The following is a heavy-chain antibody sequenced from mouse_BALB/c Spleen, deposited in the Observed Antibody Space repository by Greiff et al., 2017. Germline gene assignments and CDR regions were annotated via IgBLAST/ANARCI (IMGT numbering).Heavy chain of an antibody. CDR1: GFTFSNYW. J-gene: IGHJ2*01. CDR3: TRGGSSSGFFDY. D-gene: IGHD1-1*01. Sequence: EVKVEESGGGLVQPGGSMKLSCVASGFTFSNYWMNWVRQSPEKGLEWVAEIRLKSNNYATHYAESVKGRFTISRDDSKSSVYLQMNNLRAEDTGIYYCTRGGSSSGFFDYWGQGTTLTVSP. V-gene: IGHV6-6*02. CDR2: IRLKSNNYAT.